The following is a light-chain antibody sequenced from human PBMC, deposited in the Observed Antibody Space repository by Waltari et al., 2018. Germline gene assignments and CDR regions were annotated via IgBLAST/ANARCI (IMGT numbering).Light chain of an antibody. CDR3: QHRDNWLFT. V-gene: IGKV3-11*01. Sequence: ELVLTQAPATLSSSPGDSATPSCKASQSIHTFVSWYQQKPGQAPRILIYNSSLRASGVAVRFSGSGSGTDFTLTISHLEPEDFAFYFCQHRDNWLFTFGPGTKVEIK. CDR2: NSS. CDR1: QSIHTF. J-gene: IGKJ3*01.